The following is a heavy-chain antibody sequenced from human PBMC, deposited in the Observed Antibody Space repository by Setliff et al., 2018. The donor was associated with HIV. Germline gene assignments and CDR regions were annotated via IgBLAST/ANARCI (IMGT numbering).Heavy chain of an antibody. Sequence: GGSLRLSCTASGFTFGDYAMSWVRQAPGKGLEWVGFIRSKAYGGTTEYAASVKGRFTISGDDSKSIAYLQMISLKTEDTAVYYCTRDLTLWFGELYYYYGMDVWGQGTTVTVSS. J-gene: IGHJ6*02. CDR3: TRDLTLWFGELYYYYGMDV. V-gene: IGHV3-49*04. CDR2: IRSKAYGGTT. D-gene: IGHD3-10*01. CDR1: GFTFGDYA.